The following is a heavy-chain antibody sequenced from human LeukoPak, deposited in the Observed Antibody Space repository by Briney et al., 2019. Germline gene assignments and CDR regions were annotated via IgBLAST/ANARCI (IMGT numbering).Heavy chain of an antibody. CDR2: ISSSSSYI. CDR1: GFTFSSYS. J-gene: IGHJ4*02. V-gene: IGHV3-21*01. D-gene: IGHD6-13*01. Sequence: GGSLRLSCAASGFTFSSYSMNWVRQAPGKGLEWVSSISSSSSYIYYADSVKGRFTISRDNAKNSLYLQMNSLRAEDTAVYYCARDKDSSSWGGFDYWGQGTLVTVSS. CDR3: ARDKDSSSWGGFDY.